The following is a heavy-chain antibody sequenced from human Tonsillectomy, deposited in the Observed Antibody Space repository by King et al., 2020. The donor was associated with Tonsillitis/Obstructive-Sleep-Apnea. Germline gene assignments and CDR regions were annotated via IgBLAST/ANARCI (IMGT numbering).Heavy chain of an antibody. CDR1: GFTFSNYA. V-gene: IGHV3-30*04. D-gene: IGHD1-26*01. CDR2: ISHDGSDK. Sequence: VQLVESGGGVVQPGRSLRLSCAASGFTFSNYAMHWVRQAPGKGLEWVAVISHDGSDKYYAESVKDRFTISRDDSMNTLYLQMNSLRTEDTAVYYCVREWWDLAFFDYWGQGTQVTVSS. J-gene: IGHJ4*02. CDR3: VREWWDLAFFDY.